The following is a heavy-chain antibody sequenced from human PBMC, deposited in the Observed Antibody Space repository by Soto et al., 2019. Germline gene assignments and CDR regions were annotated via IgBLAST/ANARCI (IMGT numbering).Heavy chain of an antibody. V-gene: IGHV3-74*01. CDR3: VRDYIGVGIDY. J-gene: IGHJ4*02. CDR2: IDSDGSDT. CDR1: GFMFSSYW. D-gene: IGHD1-26*01. Sequence: EVQLVESGGGLVQPGGSLRLSCAASGFMFSSYWMHWVRQAPGKGPVWVSHIDSDGSDTTYADSVKGRFTISRDNAKNTVYVQMESWRAGDTAVYYGVRDYIGVGIDYWGLGTMVTVSS.